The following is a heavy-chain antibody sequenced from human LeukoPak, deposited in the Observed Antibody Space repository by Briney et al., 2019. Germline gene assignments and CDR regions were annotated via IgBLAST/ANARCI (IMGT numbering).Heavy chain of an antibody. CDR3: ARGSSYYYHYDY. V-gene: IGHV4-31*03. Sequence: SQTLSLTCTVSGGSISSGGYYWSWIRQHPGKGLEWIGYIYYSWSTYYNPPLNSRVTISVDTSKNQFSLKLSSVTAADPAVYYCARGSSYYYHYDYWGQGTLVTVSP. CDR2: IYYSWST. CDR1: GGSISSGGYY. D-gene: IGHD3-22*01. J-gene: IGHJ4*02.